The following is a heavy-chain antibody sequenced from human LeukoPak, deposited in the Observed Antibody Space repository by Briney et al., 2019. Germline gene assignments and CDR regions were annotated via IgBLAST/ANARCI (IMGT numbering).Heavy chain of an antibody. CDR3: ARVYSSSWRNWFDP. V-gene: IGHV1-8*03. CDR1: GYTFTSYD. CDR2: MNPNSGNT. J-gene: IGHJ5*02. D-gene: IGHD6-13*01. Sequence: ASVKVSCKASGYTFTSYDINWVRRATGQGLEWMGWMNPNSGNTGYAQKFQGRVTITRNTSISTAYMELSSLRSEDTAVYYCARVYSSSWRNWFDPWGQGTLVTVSS.